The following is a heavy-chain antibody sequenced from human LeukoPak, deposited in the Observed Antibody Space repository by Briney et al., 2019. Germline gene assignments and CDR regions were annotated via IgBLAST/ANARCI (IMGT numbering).Heavy chain of an antibody. V-gene: IGHV4-61*02. CDR1: GGSISSGSYY. J-gene: IGHJ4*02. Sequence: SQTLSLTCTVSGGSISSGSYYWSWIRQPAGKGLEWIGRIYTSGSTNYNPSLKSRVTISVDTSKNQFSLKLTSVTAADTAVYYCARRGRRMVRGNYYFDYWGQGTLVTVSS. D-gene: IGHD3-10*01. CDR3: ARRGRRMVRGNYYFDY. CDR2: IYTSGST.